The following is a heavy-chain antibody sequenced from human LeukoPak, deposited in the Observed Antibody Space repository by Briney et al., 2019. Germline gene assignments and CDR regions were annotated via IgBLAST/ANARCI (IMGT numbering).Heavy chain of an antibody. Sequence: SETLSLTCTVSGGSISSYYWSWIRQPPGKGLEWIGYIYTSGSTNYNPSLKSRVTISVDTSKNQFSLKLSSVTAADTAVYYCARGHAGRSLYYMDVWGKGTTVTVSS. J-gene: IGHJ6*03. CDR2: IYTSGST. CDR1: GGSISSYY. CDR3: ARGHAGRSLYYMDV. D-gene: IGHD1-14*01. V-gene: IGHV4-4*09.